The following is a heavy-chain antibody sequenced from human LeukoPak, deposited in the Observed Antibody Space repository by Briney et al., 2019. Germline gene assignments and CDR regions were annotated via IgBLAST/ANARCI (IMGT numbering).Heavy chain of an antibody. CDR2: IRYDGSNK. D-gene: IGHD3-22*01. V-gene: IGHV3-30*02. Sequence: PGGSLRLSCAASGFTFSSYGMHWVRQAPGKGLEWVAFIRYDGSNKYYADSVKGRFTISRDNSKNTLYLQMNSLRAEDTAVYYCAKDRHTMIVVDYYFDYWGQGTLVTVSS. CDR3: AKDRHTMIVVDYYFDY. J-gene: IGHJ4*02. CDR1: GFTFSSYG.